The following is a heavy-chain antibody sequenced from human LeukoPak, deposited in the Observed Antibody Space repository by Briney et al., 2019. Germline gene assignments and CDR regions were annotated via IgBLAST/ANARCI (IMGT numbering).Heavy chain of an antibody. CDR3: ARADYDSSGYYYPPFDP. J-gene: IGHJ5*02. CDR1: GGSISSSSYY. D-gene: IGHD3-22*01. CDR2: IYYSGST. V-gene: IGHV4-61*05. Sequence: SETLSLTCTVSGGSISSSSYYWGWIRQPPGKGLEWIGYIYYSGSTNYNPSLKSRVTISVDTSKNQFSLKLSSVTAADTAVYYCARADYDSSGYYYPPFDPWGQGTLVTVSS.